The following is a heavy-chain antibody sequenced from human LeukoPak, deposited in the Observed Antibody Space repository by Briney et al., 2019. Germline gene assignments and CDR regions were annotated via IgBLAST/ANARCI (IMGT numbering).Heavy chain of an antibody. CDR3: ALARSEYHYGMDV. CDR1: GDSVSSISVA. V-gene: IGHV6-1*01. Sequence: SQTLSLTCAISGDSVSSISVAWNWIRQSPSRGLEWLGRSYYRSKWYNEYAVSVKGRININPDPSKNQFSLQLNSVTPEDTAVYYCALARSEYHYGMDVWGQGATVTVSS. J-gene: IGHJ6*02. CDR2: SYYRSKWYN.